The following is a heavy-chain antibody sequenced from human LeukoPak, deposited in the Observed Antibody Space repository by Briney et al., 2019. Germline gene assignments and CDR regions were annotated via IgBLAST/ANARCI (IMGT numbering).Heavy chain of an antibody. D-gene: IGHD3-10*01. V-gene: IGHV3-30*02. J-gene: IGHJ5*02. Sequence: GGSLRLSCAASGFTFSSYGMHWVRQAPGKGLEWVAFIRYDGSNKYYADSVKGRFSISRDNSKNTLYLQMNSLRAEDTAVYYCAKLGEFSNWFDPWGQGTLVTVSS. CDR3: AKLGEFSNWFDP. CDR1: GFTFSSYG. CDR2: IRYDGSNK.